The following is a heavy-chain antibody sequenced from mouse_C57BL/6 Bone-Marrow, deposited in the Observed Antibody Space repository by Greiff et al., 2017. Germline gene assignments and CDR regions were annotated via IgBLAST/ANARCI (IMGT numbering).Heavy chain of an antibody. CDR1: EYEFPSHD. CDR2: INSDGGST. Sequence: EVQRVESGGGLVQPGESLKLSCESNEYEFPSHDMSWVRKTPEKRLELVAAINSDGGSTYYPDTMERRFIISRDNTKKTLYLQMSSLRSEDTALYYCARGGLDYGSSYWYFDVWGTGTTVTVSS. V-gene: IGHV5-2*01. J-gene: IGHJ1*03. D-gene: IGHD1-1*01. CDR3: ARGGLDYGSSYWYFDV.